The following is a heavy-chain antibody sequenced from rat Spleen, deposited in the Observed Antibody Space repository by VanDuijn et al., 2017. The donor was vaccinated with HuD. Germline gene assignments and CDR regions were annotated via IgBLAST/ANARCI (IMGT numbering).Heavy chain of an antibody. CDR1: GFTFSDYY. D-gene: IGHD5-1*01. Sequence: EVQLVESGGGLVQPGRSLKLSCAASGFTFSDYYMAWVRQAPKKGLEWVASISYEGSSTYDGDVVKGRFTTSRDNAKSTLYLQMNSLRSEDTATYYCARHWTTGSYYWYFDFWGPGTMVTVSS. J-gene: IGHJ1*01. CDR2: ISYEGSST. V-gene: IGHV5-22*01. CDR3: ARHWTTGSYYWYFDF.